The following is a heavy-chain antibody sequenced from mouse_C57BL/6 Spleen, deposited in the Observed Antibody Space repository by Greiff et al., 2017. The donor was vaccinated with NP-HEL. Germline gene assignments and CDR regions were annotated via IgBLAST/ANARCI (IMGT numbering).Heavy chain of an antibody. CDR3: TSTVVAPMDY. CDR1: GFNIKDYY. CDR2: IDPEDGDT. J-gene: IGHJ4*01. D-gene: IGHD1-1*01. V-gene: IGHV14-1*01. Sequence: EVQLQQSGAELVRPGASVKLSFTASGFNIKDYYMHWVKQRPEQGLEWIGRIDPEDGDTEYAPKFQGKATMTADTSSNTAYLQLSSLTSEDTAVYYCTSTVVAPMDYWGQGTSVTVSS.